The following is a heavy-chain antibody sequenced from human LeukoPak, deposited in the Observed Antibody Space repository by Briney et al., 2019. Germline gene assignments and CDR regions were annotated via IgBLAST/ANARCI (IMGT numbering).Heavy chain of an antibody. Sequence: ASVKVSCKASGYTFTSYGISWVRQAPGQGLEWMGWINAGNGNTKYSQKFQGRVTITRDTSASTAYMELSSLRSEDTAVYYCARARLNGNAGLFDYWGQGTLVTVSS. J-gene: IGHJ4*02. CDR3: ARARLNGNAGLFDY. CDR2: INAGNGNT. D-gene: IGHD4-23*01. CDR1: GYTFTSYG. V-gene: IGHV1-3*01.